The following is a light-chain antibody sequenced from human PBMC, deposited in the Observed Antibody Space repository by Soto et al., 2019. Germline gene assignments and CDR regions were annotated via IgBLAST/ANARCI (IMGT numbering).Light chain of an antibody. CDR3: QQYNNWPT. Sequence: EIVMTQSPATLSVSPGERATLSCRASQSVSSNLAWYQQKPGQAPRLLIYGASTRATGIPARFSGSGSGTEFTLTISRLQCEDFAVYYCQQYNNWPTFGKGTKVEI. CDR2: GAS. CDR1: QSVSSN. J-gene: IGKJ1*01. V-gene: IGKV3-15*01.